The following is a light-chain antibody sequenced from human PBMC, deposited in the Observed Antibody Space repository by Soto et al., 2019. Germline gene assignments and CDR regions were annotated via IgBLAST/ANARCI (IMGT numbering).Light chain of an antibody. Sequence: EIVMTQSPATLSVSPGERATLSCRASQSVSSNLAWYQQKPGQAPRLLIYGASTRATGIPARFSGSGSGTEFTLTISSLQAEDVAVYYCQQYYSTPQGFGGGTKVEIK. J-gene: IGKJ4*01. CDR2: GAS. CDR3: QQYYSTPQG. CDR1: QSVSSN. V-gene: IGKV3-15*01.